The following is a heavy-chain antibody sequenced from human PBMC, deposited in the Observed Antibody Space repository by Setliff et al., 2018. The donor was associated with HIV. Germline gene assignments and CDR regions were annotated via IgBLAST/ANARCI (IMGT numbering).Heavy chain of an antibody. Sequence: SETLSLTCSVSGGSISSGSYYWSWIRQPAGKGLEWIGHIYTSGSTNYNPSLKSRVIISVDTSKNQFSLKVRSVTAADTAMYYCARETRSLLVWYDAFDIWGQGTMVTVSS. D-gene: IGHD3-16*01. CDR1: GGSISSGSYY. CDR3: ARETRSLLVWYDAFDI. V-gene: IGHV4-61*09. J-gene: IGHJ3*02. CDR2: IYTSGST.